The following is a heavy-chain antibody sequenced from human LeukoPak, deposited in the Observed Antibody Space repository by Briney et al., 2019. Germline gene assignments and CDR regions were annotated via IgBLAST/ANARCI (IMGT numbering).Heavy chain of an antibody. D-gene: IGHD2-21*02. J-gene: IGHJ4*02. V-gene: IGHV3-7*01. Sequence: GGSLRLSCAASGFTFSRYWMSWVRQAPGKGLEWVANIKEDGSEKNYVDSVKGRFTISRDNAKNSLSLQMNSLRAEDTAMYYCARRRIVVVTGITYFDXWGQGTLVTV. CDR1: GFTFSRYW. CDR2: IKEDGSEK. CDR3: ARRRIVVVTGITYFDX.